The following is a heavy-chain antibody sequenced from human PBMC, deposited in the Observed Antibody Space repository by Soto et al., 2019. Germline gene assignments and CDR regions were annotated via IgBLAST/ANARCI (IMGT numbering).Heavy chain of an antibody. V-gene: IGHV3-49*04. Sequence: SLRLSCATSGFNFADYVLSWVRQAPGKGLEWVGYIRSKAYGGTADYAASVTGRFTISRDDSKSIAYLQMNSLKTEDTAVYYCARDLLTGYYSHPQDYWGPGTLVTVSS. D-gene: IGHD3-9*01. CDR2: IRSKAYGGTA. CDR3: ARDLLTGYYSHPQDY. CDR1: GFNFADYV. J-gene: IGHJ4*02.